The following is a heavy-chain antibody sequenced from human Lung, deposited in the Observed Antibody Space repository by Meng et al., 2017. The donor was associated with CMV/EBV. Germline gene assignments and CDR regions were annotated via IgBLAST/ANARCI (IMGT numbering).Heavy chain of an antibody. V-gene: IGHV3-7*01. J-gene: IGHJ4*02. D-gene: IGHD3-10*01. CDR3: ARDRGSLWFGEFDY. CDR2: IKEDGSDK. CDR1: GFTFINYW. Sequence: GESXKISCAASGFTFINYWMSWVRQAPGKGLEWVANIKEDGSDKYYVDSVKGRFTISRDNAKNSLYLQMNSLRAENTAVYYCARDRGSLWFGEFDYWGQGTLVTVSS.